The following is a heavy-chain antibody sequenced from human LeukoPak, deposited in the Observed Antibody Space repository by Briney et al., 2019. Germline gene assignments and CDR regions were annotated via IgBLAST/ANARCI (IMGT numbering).Heavy chain of an antibody. J-gene: IGHJ4*02. V-gene: IGHV1-69*04. CDR3: ARGGDILTGGNYDY. CDR2: IIPILGIA. CDR1: GGTFSSYA. D-gene: IGHD3-9*01. Sequence: SMKVSCKASGGTFSSYAISWVRQAPGQGLEWMGRIIPILGIANYAQKFQGRVTITADKSTSTAYMELSSLRSEDTAVYYCARGGDILTGGNYDYWGQGTLVTVSS.